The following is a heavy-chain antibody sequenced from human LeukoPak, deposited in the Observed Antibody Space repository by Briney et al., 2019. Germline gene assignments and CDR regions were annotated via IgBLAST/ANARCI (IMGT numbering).Heavy chain of an antibody. CDR1: GYTFTSYD. CDR2: MSPNSGNT. D-gene: IGHD7-27*01. CDR3: VRTPPNWGADF. V-gene: IGHV1-8*01. Sequence: ASVKVSCKASGYTFTSYDINWMRQATGQGLEWMGWMSPNSGNTGYAQKFQGRVTMTRDTSTGTAYLELSSLRSEDSAVYYCVRTPPNWGADFWGQGTLVTVPS. J-gene: IGHJ4*02.